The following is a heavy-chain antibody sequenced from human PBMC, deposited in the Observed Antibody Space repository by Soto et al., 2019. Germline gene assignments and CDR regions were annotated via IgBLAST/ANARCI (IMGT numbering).Heavy chain of an antibody. CDR3: ERIRIATNKYKWFDP. CDR2: IYVTGAV. D-gene: IGHD2-21*01. J-gene: IGHJ5*02. V-gene: IGHV4-31*03. CDR1: GAALNSGNYY. Sequence: SETLSLTCSVSGAALNSGNYYWSWIRQVPGKGLEWIGHIYVTGAVDYNPSLRGRITISQDTSERQFSLNLRLVTAADTAVYYCERIRIATNKYKWFDPWGQGTLVPVSS.